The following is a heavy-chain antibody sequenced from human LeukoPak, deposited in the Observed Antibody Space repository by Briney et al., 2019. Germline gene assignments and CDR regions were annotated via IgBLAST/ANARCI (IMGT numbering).Heavy chain of an antibody. CDR2: ISGSGGGT. CDR3: AKAARRGFDSSGYPFDY. V-gene: IGHV3-23*01. J-gene: IGHJ4*02. Sequence: GGSLRLSCAASGFTFSSYAMCWVRQAPGKGLEWVSAISGSGGGTYYADSVKGRFTISRDNSKNTLYLQMNSLRAEDTAVYYCAKAARRGFDSSGYPFDYWGQGTLVTVSS. CDR1: GFTFSSYA. D-gene: IGHD3-22*01.